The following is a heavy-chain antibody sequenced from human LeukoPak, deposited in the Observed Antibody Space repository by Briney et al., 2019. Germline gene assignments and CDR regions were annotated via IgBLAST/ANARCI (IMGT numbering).Heavy chain of an antibody. J-gene: IGHJ3*01. D-gene: IGHD1-26*01. V-gene: IGHV4-30-4*07. CDR2: ISYSGSA. CDR1: GASVTHGGFS. Sequence: SQTLSLTCAVSGASVTHGGFSWTWVRQPPGKGLEWLALISYSGSAHYTLSLKSRLSISVDTSKNQFSLKLTSVTAADTAVYYCARVRQWEILGAFDLWGQGTTVTVSS. CDR3: ARVRQWEILGAFDL.